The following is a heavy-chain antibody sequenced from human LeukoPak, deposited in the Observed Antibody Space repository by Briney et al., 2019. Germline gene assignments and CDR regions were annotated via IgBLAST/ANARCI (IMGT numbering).Heavy chain of an antibody. CDR3: ARDGYSSSWYVGGFDY. V-gene: IGHV5-51*01. Sequence: GESLKISCKGSGYSFTSYWIGWVRQMPGKGLEWMGIIYPGDSDTRYSPSFQGQVTISADKSISTAYLQWSSLRAEDTAVYYCARDGYSSSWYVGGFDYWGQGTLVTVSS. J-gene: IGHJ4*02. CDR1: GYSFTSYW. D-gene: IGHD6-13*01. CDR2: IYPGDSDT.